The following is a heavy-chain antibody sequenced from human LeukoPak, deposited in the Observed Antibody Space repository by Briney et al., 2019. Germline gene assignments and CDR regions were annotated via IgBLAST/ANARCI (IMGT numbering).Heavy chain of an antibody. CDR3: AKDLGGRGYSYGYGLSAFDI. V-gene: IGHV3-23*01. D-gene: IGHD5-18*01. Sequence: GGSLRLSCAASTFSFRNFAMSWVRLAPGKGLEWVSGISDSGHRTDYADSVEGRFTISRDNSKNTLYLQMNSLRAEDTAVYYCAKDLGGRGYSYGYGLSAFDIWGQGTMVTVSS. CDR1: TFSFRNFA. J-gene: IGHJ3*02. CDR2: ISDSGHRT.